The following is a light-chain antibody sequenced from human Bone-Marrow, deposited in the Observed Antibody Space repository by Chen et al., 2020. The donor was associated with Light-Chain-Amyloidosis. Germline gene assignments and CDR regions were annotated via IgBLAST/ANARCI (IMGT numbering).Light chain of an antibody. J-gene: IGLJ1*01. Sequence: QSALTQPASVSGSHGQSITISCTGTSSDVGGDNHVSWYQQHPDKAPKLMIYEVTNRPSWVPDRFSVSKSDNTASLTISGLQTEDEADYFCSSYTITNTLVFGSGTRVTVL. CDR3: SSYTITNTLV. CDR2: EVT. V-gene: IGLV2-14*01. CDR1: SSDVGGDNH.